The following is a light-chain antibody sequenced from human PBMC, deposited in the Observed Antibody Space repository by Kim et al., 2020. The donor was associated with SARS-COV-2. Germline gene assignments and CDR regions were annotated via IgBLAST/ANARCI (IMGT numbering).Light chain of an antibody. CDR2: EVN. CDR1: SSDVGSYNL. CDR3: SSYAGSSTLV. J-gene: IGLJ2*01. Sequence: QSALIQPASVSGSPGQSITISCSGTSSDVGSYNLVSWYQQHPGKAPKLMIYEVNKRPSGVSNRFSGSRSGNTASLTISGVQAEDEADYYCSSYAGSSTLVFGGGTKLTVL. V-gene: IGLV2-23*02.